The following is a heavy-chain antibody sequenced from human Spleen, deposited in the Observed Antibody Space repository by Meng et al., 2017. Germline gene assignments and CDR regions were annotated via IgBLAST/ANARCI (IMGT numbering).Heavy chain of an antibody. Sequence: GESLKISCKGSGYNFNSYWIAWVRQVPGKGLEWMGIIYPGDYDTKYSPSFRGQVTISVDRSLSTAYLQWNSLKSSDTAMYYCARHLSGVTYWYQGDYWGQGTLVTVSS. D-gene: IGHD2-8*02. CDR3: ARHLSGVTYWYQGDY. V-gene: IGHV5-51*01. J-gene: IGHJ4*02. CDR2: IYPGDYDT. CDR1: GYNFNSYW.